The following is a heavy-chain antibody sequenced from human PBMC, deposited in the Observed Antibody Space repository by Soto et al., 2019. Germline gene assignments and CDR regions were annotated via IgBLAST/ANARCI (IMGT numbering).Heavy chain of an antibody. D-gene: IGHD3-10*01. CDR1: GCSISNYY. V-gene: IGHV4-59*01. CDR3: ARDLPFGRGAFDI. J-gene: IGHJ3*02. CDR2: IYYSGST. Sequence: SVTLSLPCTVAGCSISNYYWSWIRQPPGKGLEWIGYIYYSGSTNYNPSLKSRVTISVDTSKNQFSLKLSSVTAADTAVYYCARDLPFGRGAFDIWGQGTMVTVSS.